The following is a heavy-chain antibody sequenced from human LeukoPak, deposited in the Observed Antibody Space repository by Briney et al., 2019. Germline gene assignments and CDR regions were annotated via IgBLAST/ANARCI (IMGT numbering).Heavy chain of an antibody. CDR1: GFTFDDYV. Sequence: GRSLRLSCAASGFTFDDYVMHWVRQAPGKGLEWVSGISWNSGSIGYADSVKGRFTISRDNAKNSLYLQMNSLRAEDTALYYCAKGNKLGSYYFDYWGQGTLVTVSS. V-gene: IGHV3-9*01. CDR2: ISWNSGSI. J-gene: IGHJ4*02. D-gene: IGHD7-27*01. CDR3: AKGNKLGSYYFDY.